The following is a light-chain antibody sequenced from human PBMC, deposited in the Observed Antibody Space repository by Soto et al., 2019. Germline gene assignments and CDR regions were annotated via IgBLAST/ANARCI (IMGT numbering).Light chain of an antibody. V-gene: IGKV1-39*01. CDR3: QQTHTFPWA. J-gene: IGKJ1*01. Sequence: DLRMTQSPSSLSASVRDRVTITCRASQSIGSNLNWYQQSPGRAPKLLVFAASSKSRGVPLRFDARGSGTDFSVTINSLQPEDVATYYCQQTHTFPWAFGQGTKVDVK. CDR1: QSIGSN. CDR2: AAS.